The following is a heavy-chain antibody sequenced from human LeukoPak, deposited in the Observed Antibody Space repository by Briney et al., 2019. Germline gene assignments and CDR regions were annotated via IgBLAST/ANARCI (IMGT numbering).Heavy chain of an antibody. CDR3: ARGGADGYNWVSDAFDI. J-gene: IGHJ3*02. V-gene: IGHV3-13*01. CDR2: IGTAGDT. D-gene: IGHD5-24*01. Sequence: GGSLRLSCAASGFTFSSYDMHWVRQATGKGLEWVSAIGTAGDTYYPGSVKGRFTISRENAKNSLYLQMNGLRAGDTAVYYCARGGADGYNWVSDAFDIWGQGTMVTVSS. CDR1: GFTFSSYD.